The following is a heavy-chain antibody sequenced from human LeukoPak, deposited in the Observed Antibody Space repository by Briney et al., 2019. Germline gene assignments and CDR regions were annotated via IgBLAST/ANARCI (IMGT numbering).Heavy chain of an antibody. V-gene: IGHV5-10-1*01. Sequence: GESLKISCKGSGCSFTVYWITWVRQMPGTGLEWMGTIDPSDSYTNYSPSFQGHVTISADKSINSAYLQWSSLKTSDSAIYYCARHFYGDYAFDYWGQGTLVTVSS. CDR3: ARHFYGDYAFDY. CDR2: IDPSDSYT. J-gene: IGHJ4*01. D-gene: IGHD4-17*01. CDR1: GCSFTVYW.